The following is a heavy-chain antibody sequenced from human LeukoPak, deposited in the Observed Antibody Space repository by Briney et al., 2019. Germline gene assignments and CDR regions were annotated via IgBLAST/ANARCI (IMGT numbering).Heavy chain of an antibody. CDR1: GGSISSYY. Sequence: PSETLSLXCTVSGGSISSYYWSWIRQPPGKGLEWIGSIYHSGSTYYNPSLKSRVTISVDTSKNQFSLKLGSVTAADTAVYYCARRTVRFLEWSYYFDYWGQGTLVTVSS. D-gene: IGHD3-3*01. CDR3: ARRTVRFLEWSYYFDY. V-gene: IGHV4-59*08. J-gene: IGHJ4*02. CDR2: IYHSGST.